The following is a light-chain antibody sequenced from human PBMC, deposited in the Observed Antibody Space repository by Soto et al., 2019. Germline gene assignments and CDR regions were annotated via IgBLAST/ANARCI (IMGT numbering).Light chain of an antibody. CDR2: EVT. Sequence: QSALTQPPSASGSPGQSVTISCTGTSSDVGLYDYVSWYQQHPGKVPKLLIYEVTQRPSGVPDRFSGSKSGNTASLTVSGLQAEDQADYYCSSYGGNNNWVFGGETKGTVL. V-gene: IGLV2-8*01. CDR1: SSDVGLYDY. CDR3: SSYGGNNNWV. J-gene: IGLJ3*02.